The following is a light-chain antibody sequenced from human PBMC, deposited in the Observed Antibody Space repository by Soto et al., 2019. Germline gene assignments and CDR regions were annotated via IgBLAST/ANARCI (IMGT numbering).Light chain of an antibody. Sequence: EIVFTQSPGTLSLSPGERATPSCRASQSVSSSYLSWYQQKPGQAPRLLIYGASSRAAGIPDRFSGSGSGTDFTLTINRLEPEDFAVYYCQQYGSSITFGQGTRVEIK. CDR1: QSVSSSY. J-gene: IGKJ5*01. CDR3: QQYGSSIT. CDR2: GAS. V-gene: IGKV3-20*01.